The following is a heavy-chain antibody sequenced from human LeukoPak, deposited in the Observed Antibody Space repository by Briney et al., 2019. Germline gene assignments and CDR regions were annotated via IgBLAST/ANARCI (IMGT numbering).Heavy chain of an antibody. CDR3: GRSWHYYGSASGAFDI. Sequence: PGGSLRLSCAASGFIFSSYWMTWVRQAPGKGLEWVANIKQDGSEKYYVDSVKGRFTISRDNAENSLYLQMNSLRVEDTAVYYCGRSWHYYGSASGAFDIWGQGTMVTVSS. CDR1: GFIFSSYW. V-gene: IGHV3-7*01. D-gene: IGHD3-10*01. CDR2: IKQDGSEK. J-gene: IGHJ3*02.